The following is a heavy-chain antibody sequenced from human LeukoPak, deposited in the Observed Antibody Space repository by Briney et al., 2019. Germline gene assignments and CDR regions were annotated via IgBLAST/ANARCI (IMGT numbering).Heavy chain of an antibody. CDR2: INHSGST. CDR3: ARGGGNSWYVDY. V-gene: IGHV4-34*01. CDR1: GGSFSGYY. Sequence: SETLSLTCAVYGGSFSGYYWSFIRQPPGKGLEWIGEINHSGSTNYNPSLKSRVTISIDTSKNQFSLKLTSVTAADTALYYCARGGGNSWYVDYWAQGTLVTVSS. J-gene: IGHJ4*02. D-gene: IGHD6-13*01.